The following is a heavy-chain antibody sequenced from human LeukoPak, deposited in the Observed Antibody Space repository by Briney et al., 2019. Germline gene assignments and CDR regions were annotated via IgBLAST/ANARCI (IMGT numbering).Heavy chain of an antibody. CDR2: IYQSGST. D-gene: IGHD6-13*01. Sequence: SETLSLTCAVSGYSISSGYYWGWIRQPPGKGLEWIGSIYQSGSTSYNPSLKSRVTISVDTSKNQFSLKLSSVTAADTAVYYCARQGLGIAAALFDPWGQGTLVTVSS. J-gene: IGHJ5*02. CDR3: ARQGLGIAAALFDP. CDR1: GYSISSGYY. V-gene: IGHV4-38-2*01.